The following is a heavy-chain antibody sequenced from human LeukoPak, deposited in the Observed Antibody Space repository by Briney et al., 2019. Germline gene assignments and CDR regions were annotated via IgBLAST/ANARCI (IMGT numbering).Heavy chain of an antibody. J-gene: IGHJ6*03. CDR2: IYTSGST. CDR3: AREANYFYYYIDV. Sequence: PSETLSLTCTVSGGSISSYYWSWIRQPAGKGLEWIGRIYTSGSTNYNPSLKSRVTISVDTSKNQFSLDLSSVTAADTAVYYCAREANYFYYYIDVWGKGTTVTVSS. CDR1: GGSISSYY. V-gene: IGHV4-4*07.